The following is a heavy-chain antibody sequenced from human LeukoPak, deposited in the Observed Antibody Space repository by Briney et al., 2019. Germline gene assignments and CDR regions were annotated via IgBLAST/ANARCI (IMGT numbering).Heavy chain of an antibody. CDR2: INHSGST. CDR1: GGTIRSYY. CDR3: ARRTNVLLWFGDRGSWFDP. Sequence: SETLSLTCTVSGGTIRSYYWSWIRQPPGKGLEWIGEINHSGSTNYNPSLKSRVTISVDTSKNQFSLKLSSVTAADTAVYYCARRTNVLLWFGDRGSWFDPWGQGTLVTVSS. J-gene: IGHJ5*02. V-gene: IGHV4-34*01. D-gene: IGHD3-10*01.